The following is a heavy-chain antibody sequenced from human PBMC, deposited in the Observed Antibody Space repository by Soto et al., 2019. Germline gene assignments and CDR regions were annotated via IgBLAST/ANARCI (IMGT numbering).Heavy chain of an antibody. CDR2: INASNGDT. D-gene: IGHD3-22*01. CDR1: GFTFASYH. CDR3: ARILNYDSIGLDVFDI. V-gene: IGHV1-46*04. J-gene: IGHJ3*02. Sequence: SVKVSCKASGFTFASYHIHWVRQAPGQGLEWMAIINASNGDTAYAQKWRGRVTLTRDTSTTTVYMDLSSLTSEDTAVYYCARILNYDSIGLDVFDISGQGTMGTVSS.